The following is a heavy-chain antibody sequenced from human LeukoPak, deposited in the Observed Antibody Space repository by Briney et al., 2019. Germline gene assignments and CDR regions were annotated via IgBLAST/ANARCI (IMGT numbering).Heavy chain of an antibody. D-gene: IGHD3-16*02. CDR1: GFTFSSYA. V-gene: IGHV3-23*01. J-gene: IGHJ4*02. CDR2: ISGSGGST. Sequence: GGSLRLSCAASGFTFSSYAMSWVRQAPGKGLEWVSAISGSGGSTYYADSVKGRFTISRDNSKNTLYLQMNSLRAEDTAVYYCAKVGGTVITFGGVIVSYYFDYWGQGTLVTVSS. CDR3: AKVGGTVITFGGVIVSYYFDY.